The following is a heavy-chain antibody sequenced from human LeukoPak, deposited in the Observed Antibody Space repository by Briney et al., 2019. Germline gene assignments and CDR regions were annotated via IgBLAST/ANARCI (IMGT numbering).Heavy chain of an antibody. D-gene: IGHD2-15*01. J-gene: IGHJ4*02. V-gene: IGHV3-21*01. CDR3: ASSWDY. Sequence: KTGGSLRLSCAASGFTFSSYTMNWVRQAPGKGLEWVSSISSSSDYIYYPDSVEGRFTISRDNAKNSLYLQMNDLRADDTAVYYCASSWDYWGQGTLVTVSS. CDR1: GFTFSSYT. CDR2: ISSSSDYI.